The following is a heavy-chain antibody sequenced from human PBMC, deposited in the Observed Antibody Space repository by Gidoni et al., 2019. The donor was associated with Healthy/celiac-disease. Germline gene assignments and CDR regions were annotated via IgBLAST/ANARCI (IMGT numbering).Heavy chain of an antibody. D-gene: IGHD2-15*01. J-gene: IGHJ6*02. CDR3: ARGAVVAATRFFYYYGMDV. CDR1: GGSISSGSYY. CDR2: IYTSGST. Sequence: QVQLQESGPVLVKPSQTLSLTCTVSGGSISSGSYYWSWIRQPAGKGLEWIGRIYTSGSTNYNPSLKSRVTISVESSKNKYSLKLSSVTAADTAVYYCARGAVVAATRFFYYYGMDVWGQGTTVTVSS. V-gene: IGHV4-61*02.